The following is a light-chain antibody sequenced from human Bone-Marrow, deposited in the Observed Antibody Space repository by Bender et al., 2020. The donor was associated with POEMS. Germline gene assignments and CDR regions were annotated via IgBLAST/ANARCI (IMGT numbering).Light chain of an antibody. CDR3: AAWDAGLSGGV. CDR1: NSNIGTNA. CDR2: SGN. Sequence: QSVLTQPPSASGTPGQRVTISCSGSNSNIGTNAVNWYQQFPGTAPKLLIYSGNQRPSGVPDRFYAFKSGTSASLAISGLQSEDEADYYCAAWDAGLSGGVFGGETKLTVL. J-gene: IGLJ3*02. V-gene: IGLV1-44*01.